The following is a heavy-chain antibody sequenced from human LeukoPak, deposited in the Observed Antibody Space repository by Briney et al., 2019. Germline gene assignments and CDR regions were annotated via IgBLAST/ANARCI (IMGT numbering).Heavy chain of an antibody. V-gene: IGHV1-69*04. CDR3: ASPSVTNGY. CDR1: GYTFTSYG. J-gene: IGHJ4*02. CDR2: IIPILGIA. D-gene: IGHD4-17*01. Sequence: ASVKVSCKASGYTFTSYGISWVRQAPGQGLEWMGRIIPILGIANYAQKFQGRVTITADKSTSTAYMELSSLRSEDTAVYYCASPSVTNGYWGQGTLVTVSS.